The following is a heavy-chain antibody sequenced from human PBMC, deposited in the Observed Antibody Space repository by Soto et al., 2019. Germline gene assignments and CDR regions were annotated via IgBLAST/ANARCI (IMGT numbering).Heavy chain of an antibody. CDR2: ISSSGSTI. CDR3: ARFRIDIPIPHASTYYYYGMDV. CDR1: GFTFSSYE. V-gene: IGHV3-48*03. D-gene: IGHD3-9*01. J-gene: IGHJ6*02. Sequence: EVQLVESGGGLVQHGGSLRLSCAASGFTFSSYEMNWVRQAPGKGLEWVSYISSSGSTIYYADSVKGRFTISRDNAKNSLYLQMNSLRAEDTAVYYCARFRIDIPIPHASTYYYYGMDVWGQGTTVTVSS.